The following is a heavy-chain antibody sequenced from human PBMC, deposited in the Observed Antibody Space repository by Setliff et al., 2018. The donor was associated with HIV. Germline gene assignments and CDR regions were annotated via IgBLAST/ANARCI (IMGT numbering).Heavy chain of an antibody. CDR2: LDPKDGKT. V-gene: IGHV1-24*01. Sequence: PSVKVSCKVSGYTLTELSRHWVRQAPGKGLEWMGGLDPKDGKTMYAQKFQGRVTMTEDTSTDTAHMELRSLRSEDTAVYYCVIGSAARPFDYWGQGTLVTVSS. J-gene: IGHJ4*02. CDR3: VIGSAARPFDY. CDR1: GYTLTELS. D-gene: IGHD6-6*01.